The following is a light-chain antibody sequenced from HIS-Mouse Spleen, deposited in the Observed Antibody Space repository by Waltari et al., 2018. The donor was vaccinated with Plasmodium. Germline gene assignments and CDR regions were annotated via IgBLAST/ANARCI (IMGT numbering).Light chain of an antibody. J-gene: IGLJ2*01. CDR1: SGHSSHA. Sequence: QLVLTQSPSASASLGASVTLTFPLTSGHSSHAIPWHQQQPEKGPRYLMKLNSDGSHSKGDGIPDRFSGSSSGAERYLTISSLQSEDEADYYCQTWGTGMGVFGGGTKLTVL. CDR3: QTWGTGMGV. CDR2: LNSDGSH. V-gene: IGLV4-69*01.